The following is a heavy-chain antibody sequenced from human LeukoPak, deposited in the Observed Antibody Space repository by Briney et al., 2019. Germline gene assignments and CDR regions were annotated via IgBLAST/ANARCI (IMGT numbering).Heavy chain of an antibody. CDR2: ITGGGGNT. Sequence: GGSLRLSCAASGFTFSSYAMSWVRQAPGKGLEWVSVITGGGGNTYYADSVKGRFTISRDNSKNTLYLQMNSLRAEDTAVYYCAREVFTYYYDSSGYNYYYSYYMDVWGKGTTVTVSS. J-gene: IGHJ6*03. V-gene: IGHV3-23*01. CDR1: GFTFSSYA. D-gene: IGHD3-22*01. CDR3: AREVFTYYYDSSGYNYYYSYYMDV.